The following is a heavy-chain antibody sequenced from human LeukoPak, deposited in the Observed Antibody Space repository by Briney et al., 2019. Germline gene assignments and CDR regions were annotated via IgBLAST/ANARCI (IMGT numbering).Heavy chain of an antibody. CDR1: GYTFTSYA. CDR3: ARVWATYGSGSYYNRYYFDY. Sequence: ASVKVSCKASGYTFTSYAITWVRQAPGQGLEWMGWISSYNGNTNYAQKLQGRVTMTTDTSTSTAYMELRSLRSDDTAVYYCARVWATYGSGSYYNRYYFDYWGQGTLVTVSS. J-gene: IGHJ4*02. V-gene: IGHV1-18*01. D-gene: IGHD3-10*01. CDR2: ISSYNGNT.